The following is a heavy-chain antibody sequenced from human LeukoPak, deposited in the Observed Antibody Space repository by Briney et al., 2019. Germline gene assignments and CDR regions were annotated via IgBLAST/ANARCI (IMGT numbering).Heavy chain of an antibody. CDR2: IYSGGST. CDR3: TTGAIIIVRGALIQNDAFDI. D-gene: IGHD3-10*01. J-gene: IGHJ3*02. V-gene: IGHV3-66*01. Sequence: GGSLRLSCAASGFTVSNNYMTWVRQAPGKGLEWVSLIYSGGSTYYADSVKGRFTISRDNSKNTVYLQMNSLRAEDTAVYYCTTGAIIIVRGALIQNDAFDIWGQGTMVTVSS. CDR1: GFTVSNNY.